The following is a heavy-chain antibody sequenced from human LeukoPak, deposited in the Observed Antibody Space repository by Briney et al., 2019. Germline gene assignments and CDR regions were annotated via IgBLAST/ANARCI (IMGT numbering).Heavy chain of an antibody. CDR2: ISAYNGNT. Sequence: GASVEVSCKASGYTFTTFGINWVRQAPGQGLEWMGWISAYNGNTNYAQKLQGRVTMTTDTSTSTAYMELRSLRSDDTAVYYCAALGRYYYDSSGYYWTAFDIWGQGTMVTVSS. D-gene: IGHD3-22*01. J-gene: IGHJ3*02. CDR1: GYTFTTFG. CDR3: AALGRYYYDSSGYYWTAFDI. V-gene: IGHV1-18*01.